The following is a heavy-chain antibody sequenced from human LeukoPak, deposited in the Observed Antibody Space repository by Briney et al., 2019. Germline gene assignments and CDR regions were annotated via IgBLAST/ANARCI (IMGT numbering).Heavy chain of an antibody. CDR3: ARGDYYDTYYYGMDV. J-gene: IGHJ6*02. V-gene: IGHV4-59*01. D-gene: IGHD3-22*01. CDR1: GGSISSYY. Sequence: SETLSLTCTVSGGSISSYYWSWIRQPPGKGLEWIGHIYYSGSTNYNPSLKSRVTISVDTSKNQFSLKLSSVTAADTAVYYCARGDYYDTYYYGMDVWGQGTTVTVSS. CDR2: IYYSGST.